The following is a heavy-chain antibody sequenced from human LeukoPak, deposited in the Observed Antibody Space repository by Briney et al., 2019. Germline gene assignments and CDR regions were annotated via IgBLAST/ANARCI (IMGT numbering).Heavy chain of an antibody. Sequence: GGSLRLSCAASGFTFSNYTMHWVRQAPGKGLEWVAVISYDGNNKYYADSVKGRFTISRDNSKNTLYLQMNSLRAEDTAVYYCARDSRYYYDSSGPIDYWGQGTLVTVSS. CDR2: ISYDGNNK. CDR1: GFTFSNYT. J-gene: IGHJ4*02. V-gene: IGHV3-30*04. CDR3: ARDSRYYYDSSGPIDY. D-gene: IGHD3-22*01.